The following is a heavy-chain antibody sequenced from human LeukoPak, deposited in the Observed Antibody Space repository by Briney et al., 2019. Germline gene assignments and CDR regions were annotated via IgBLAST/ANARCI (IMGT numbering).Heavy chain of an antibody. V-gene: IGHV1-69*06. CDR3: ARGTAAAALSAFDI. CDR1: GGTFSNYA. Sequence: GASVKVSCKASGGTFSNYAISWVRQAPGQGLEWMGGIIPIFGTANYAQKFRGRVTITADKSTRTAYMELSSLRSEDTAVYYCARGTAAAALSAFDIWGQGTMVTVSS. D-gene: IGHD6-13*01. J-gene: IGHJ3*02. CDR2: IIPIFGTA.